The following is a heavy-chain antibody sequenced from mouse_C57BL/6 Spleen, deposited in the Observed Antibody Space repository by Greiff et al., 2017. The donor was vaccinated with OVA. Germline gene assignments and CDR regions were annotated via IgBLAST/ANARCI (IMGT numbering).Heavy chain of an antibody. D-gene: IGHD2-1*01. Sequence: EVKLQESGGGLVKPGGSLKLSCAASGFTFSDYGMHWVRQAPGKGLEWVAYISSGGGTINYAETVKGRFTISRDNAENTLCLQMTSLRSEDTAMYYCARTIYGNYDAMDYWGQGTSVTVSS. V-gene: IGHV5-17*01. CDR3: ARTIYGNYDAMDY. CDR1: GFTFSDYG. J-gene: IGHJ4*01. CDR2: ISSGGGTI.